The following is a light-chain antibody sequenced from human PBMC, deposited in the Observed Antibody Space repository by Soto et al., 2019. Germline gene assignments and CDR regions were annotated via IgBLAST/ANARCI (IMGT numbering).Light chain of an antibody. CDR2: WGS. CDR3: VQTLQSFT. V-gene: IGKV2-28*01. Sequence: DIVMTQSPLSLPVTPGEPASISCRSSQSLLDGDGHYCLDWYLQKPGQSPQLLIYWGSSRASGVPDRFSGGGSGTQFTLTISRVEAEDAGVYYCVQTLQSFTFGGGTKVDIK. CDR1: QSLLDGDGHYC. J-gene: IGKJ4*01.